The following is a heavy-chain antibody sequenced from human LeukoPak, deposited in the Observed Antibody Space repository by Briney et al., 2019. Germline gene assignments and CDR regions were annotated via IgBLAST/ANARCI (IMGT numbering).Heavy chain of an antibody. J-gene: IGHJ6*02. D-gene: IGHD2-15*01. CDR1: GGSFSGYY. CDR3: ARVYQAALYYYYYYGMDV. Sequence: PSETLSLTCAVYGGSFSGYYWSWIRQPPGKGLEWIGEINHSGSTNYSPSLKSRVTISVDTSKNQFSLKLSSVTAADTAVYYCARVYQAALYYYYYYGMDVWGQGTTVTVSS. V-gene: IGHV4-34*01. CDR2: INHSGST.